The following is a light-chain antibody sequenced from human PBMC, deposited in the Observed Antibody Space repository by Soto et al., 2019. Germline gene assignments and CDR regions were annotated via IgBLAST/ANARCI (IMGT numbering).Light chain of an antibody. Sequence: VVTQEPSFSVSPGGTVTLTCGLSSGSVSTSYYPSWYQQTPGQAPRTLIYSTNIRSSGVPDRFSGSILGNKAALTITGAQADDESDYYCVLYMGSGIWVFGGGTKLTVL. V-gene: IGLV8-61*01. J-gene: IGLJ2*01. CDR3: VLYMGSGIWV. CDR1: SGSVSTSYY. CDR2: STN.